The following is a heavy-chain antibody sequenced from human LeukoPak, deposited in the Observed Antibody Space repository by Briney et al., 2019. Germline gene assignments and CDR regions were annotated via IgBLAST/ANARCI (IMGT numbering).Heavy chain of an antibody. CDR2: ICTAGDT. V-gene: IGHV3-13*01. D-gene: IGHD6-13*01. J-gene: IGHJ4*02. CDR3: VGVGKERVGGVYYFDY. CDR1: GFTFSDYD. Sequence: PGRSLRLSCAASGFTFSDYDTHWGRQATGRGLEWVSAICTAGDTYYTGSAKGRFTISRENAQNSLYLQMNSLRPGHTAVYYCVGVGKERVGGVYYFDYWGQGTPVTVSS.